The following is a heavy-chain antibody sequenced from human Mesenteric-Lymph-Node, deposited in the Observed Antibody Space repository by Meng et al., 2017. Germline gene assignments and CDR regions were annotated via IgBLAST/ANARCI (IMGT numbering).Heavy chain of an antibody. J-gene: IGHJ4*02. CDR1: GGSFSGYY. Sequence: QVQLQQWGAGLLKPSETLSLTCGVYGGSFSGYYWYWIRQSPGKGLEWIGYIYYSGSTYYNPSLRSRITISVDTSKNQFSLRLRSVTAADTAVYYCARGPTTYFDYWGQGTLVTVSS. D-gene: IGHD4-17*01. CDR3: ARGPTTYFDY. CDR2: IYYSGST. V-gene: IGHV4-34*01.